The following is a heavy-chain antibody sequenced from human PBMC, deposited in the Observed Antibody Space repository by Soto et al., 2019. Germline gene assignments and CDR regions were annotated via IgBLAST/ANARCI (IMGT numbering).Heavy chain of an antibody. CDR2: IIPILGIA. D-gene: IGHD1-26*01. CDR3: ARGARLHSAPPSFDIHYYYYYYMDV. V-gene: IGHV1-69*02. CDR1: GGTFSSYT. Sequence: GASVKVSCKASGGTFSSYTISWVRQAPGQRLEWMGRIIPILGIANYAQKFQGRVTITADKSTSTAYMELSSLRSEDTAVYYCARGARLHSAPPSFDIHYYYYYYMDVWGKGTTVTVSS. J-gene: IGHJ6*03.